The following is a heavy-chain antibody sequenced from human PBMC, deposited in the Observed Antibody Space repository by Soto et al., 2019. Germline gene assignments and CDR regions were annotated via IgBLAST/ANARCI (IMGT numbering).Heavy chain of an antibody. V-gene: IGHV3-30-3*01. CDR3: ASGRGGAAAGNYFDY. CDR2: ISYDGSNK. Sequence: QVQLVESGGGVVQPGRSLRLSCAASGFTFSSYAMHWVRQAPGKGLEWVAVISYDGSNKYYADSVKGRFTISRDNSKNTLYLQMNSLRAEDTAVYYCASGRGGAAAGNYFDYWGQGTLVTVSS. D-gene: IGHD6-13*01. CDR1: GFTFSSYA. J-gene: IGHJ4*02.